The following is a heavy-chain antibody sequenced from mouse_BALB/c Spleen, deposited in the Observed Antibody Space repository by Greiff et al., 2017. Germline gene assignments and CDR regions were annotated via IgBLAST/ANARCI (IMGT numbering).Heavy chain of an antibody. V-gene: IGHV1-7*01. CDR3: ARGLLHDY. D-gene: IGHD2-3*01. Sequence: VQVVESGAELAKPGASVKMSCKASGYTFTSYWMHWVKQRPGQGLEWIGYINPSTGYTEYNQKFKDKATLTADKSSSTAYMQLSSLTSEDSAVYYCARGLLHDYWGQGTTLTVSS. CDR1: GYTFTSYW. CDR2: INPSTGYT. J-gene: IGHJ2*01.